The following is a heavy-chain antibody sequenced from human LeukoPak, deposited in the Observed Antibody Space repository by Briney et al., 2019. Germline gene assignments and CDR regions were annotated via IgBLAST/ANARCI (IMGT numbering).Heavy chain of an antibody. V-gene: IGHV3-30*04. Sequence: GGSLRLSCAASGFTFSNFAMHWVRQAPGKGLEWVAVISHDERNKYHADSVKGRLTISRDNSKNMVYLQMNSLRAEDTAVYYCAKVGDYYDSSGYFDYWGQGTLVTVSS. D-gene: IGHD3-22*01. CDR1: GFTFSNFA. CDR2: ISHDERNK. J-gene: IGHJ4*02. CDR3: AKVGDYYDSSGYFDY.